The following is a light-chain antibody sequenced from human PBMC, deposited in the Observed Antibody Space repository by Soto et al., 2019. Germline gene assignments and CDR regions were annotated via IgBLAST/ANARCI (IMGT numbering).Light chain of an antibody. CDR1: SSDIGAYNY. CDR2: DVS. J-gene: IGLJ2*01. Sequence: QSALTQPASVSGSPGQSITISCTGTSSDIGAYNYVSWYQHYPGKAPKLIIYDVSNRPSGLSNRFSGSKSGNTASLTISGLLAEDEADYYCSSYTTSSTLVVLGGGTKLTVL. V-gene: IGLV2-14*03. CDR3: SSYTTSSTLVV.